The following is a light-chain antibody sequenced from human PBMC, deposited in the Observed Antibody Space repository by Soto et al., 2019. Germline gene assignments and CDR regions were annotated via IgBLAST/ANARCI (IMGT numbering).Light chain of an antibody. Sequence: DIQMTQSPSTLSASVGDRVTITCRASLSISGWLAWYPQKPGKAPNLLIYDASTLESGVQSRFSGSGSGTELTLTISSLQPDDFATYSCQQYNTYFCTFGEGTKWEIK. V-gene: IGKV1-5*01. CDR3: QQYNTYFCT. CDR1: LSISGW. J-gene: IGKJ4*01. CDR2: DAS.